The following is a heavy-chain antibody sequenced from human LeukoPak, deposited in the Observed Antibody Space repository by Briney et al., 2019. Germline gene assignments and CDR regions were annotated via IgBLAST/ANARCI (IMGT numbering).Heavy chain of an antibody. V-gene: IGHV3-74*03. D-gene: IGHD5-12*01. J-gene: IGHJ4*02. CDR3: AREGRVSGYDFDC. Sequence: GGSLRLSCAASGFTFSSYWMHWVRQAPGKGLVWVSRINSDGSSITYADSVKGRFTISRDNAKNTLYLQMSSLRVEDTAVYYCAREGRVSGYDFDCWGQGTLVTVSS. CDR1: GFTFSSYW. CDR2: INSDGSSI.